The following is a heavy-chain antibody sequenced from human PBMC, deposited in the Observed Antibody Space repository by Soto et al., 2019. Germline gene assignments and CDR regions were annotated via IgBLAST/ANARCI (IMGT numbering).Heavy chain of an antibody. V-gene: IGHV3-7*01. J-gene: IGHJ4*02. CDR1: GFTFTRYW. Sequence: GSLRLSCAASGFTFTRYWMSWVRQAPGKGLEWVAAINQDGSEKSYVDSARGRFTISRDNAKNSLHLQMNSLTAEDTAVYYCARDWKWGQGTPVTVS. CDR3: ARDWK. D-gene: IGHD1-1*01. CDR2: INQDGSEK.